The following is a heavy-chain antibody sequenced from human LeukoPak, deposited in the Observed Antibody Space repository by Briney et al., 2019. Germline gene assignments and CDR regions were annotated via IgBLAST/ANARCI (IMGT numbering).Heavy chain of an antibody. D-gene: IGHD6-6*01. CDR1: GFTLSSYS. CDR3: ARSKAAPGAFDI. Sequence: PGGSLRLSCVASGFTLSSYSMNWVRQAPGKGLEWVSSIDTSSSYIYYADSVKGRFTISRDNAKNSLYLQMNSLRAEDTAVYYCARSKAAPGAFDIWGQGTMVTVSS. V-gene: IGHV3-21*01. J-gene: IGHJ3*02. CDR2: IDTSSSYI.